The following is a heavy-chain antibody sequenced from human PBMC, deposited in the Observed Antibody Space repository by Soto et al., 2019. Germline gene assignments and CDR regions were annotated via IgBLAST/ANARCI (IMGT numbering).Heavy chain of an antibody. CDR3: ASPQRDDFWSGYVFDY. V-gene: IGHV5-51*01. Sequence: GNSPKISCQCNGYSCATYLIGIVPQMPGKGLEWMGIIYPGDSDTRYSPSFQGQVTISADKSITTAYLQWSSLKASDTAMYYCASPQRDDFWSGYVFDYWGLGTLVTVSS. D-gene: IGHD3-3*01. CDR1: GYSCATYL. CDR2: IYPGDSDT. J-gene: IGHJ4*02.